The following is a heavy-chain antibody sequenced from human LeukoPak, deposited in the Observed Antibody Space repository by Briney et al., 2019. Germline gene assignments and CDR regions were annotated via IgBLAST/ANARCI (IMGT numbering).Heavy chain of an antibody. Sequence: PGGSLRLSCAASGFTFSSYAMSWVRQAPGKGLEWVSSISSSPTYIYYADSVKGRFTISRDNAKNSLYLQMNSLRAEDTAVYYCARDPYSSSWFDSWGQGTLVTVSS. CDR2: ISSSPTYI. CDR3: ARDPYSSSWFDS. CDR1: GFTFSSYA. D-gene: IGHD6-13*01. V-gene: IGHV3-21*01. J-gene: IGHJ5*01.